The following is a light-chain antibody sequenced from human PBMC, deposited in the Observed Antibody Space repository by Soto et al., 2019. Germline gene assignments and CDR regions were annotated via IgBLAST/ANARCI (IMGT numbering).Light chain of an antibody. CDR2: GAS. V-gene: IGKV3-15*01. CDR3: QQYNNWPWT. CDR1: QSVRSE. J-gene: IGKJ1*01. Sequence: EIVMTQSPASLSVSPGERVTLSCRASQSVRSELAWYQQKPGQAPRLLIYGASTRATGIPARFSGSGSGTEFTLTISSLQSEDFAVYYCQQYNNWPWTFGQGTKVDI.